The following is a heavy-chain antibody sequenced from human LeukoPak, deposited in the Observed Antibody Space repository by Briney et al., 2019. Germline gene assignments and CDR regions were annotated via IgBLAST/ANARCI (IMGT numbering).Heavy chain of an antibody. J-gene: IGHJ6*03. Sequence: ASVKVSCKASGYTFTSYYMHWVRQAPGQGLEWMGIINPSGGSTSYAQKFQGRVTMTRDTSTSTVYMELSSLRSDDTAVYYCARVLLAAPYYYYMDVWGKGTTVTVSS. V-gene: IGHV1-46*01. CDR3: ARVLLAAPYYYYMDV. D-gene: IGHD6-6*01. CDR1: GYTFTSYY. CDR2: INPSGGST.